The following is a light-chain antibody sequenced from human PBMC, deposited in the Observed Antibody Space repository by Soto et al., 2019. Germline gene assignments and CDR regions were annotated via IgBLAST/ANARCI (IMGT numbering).Light chain of an antibody. Sequence: QSVLTQPASVSGSPGQSITISCTGTSREVGVYNYVSWYQQHPGKAPKLMIYDVSNRPSGVSNRFSGSKSGNTASLTISGLQAEDEADYYCSSYTSSSTLVFGTGTKVTV. CDR2: DVS. CDR3: SSYTSSSTLV. CDR1: SREVGVYNY. V-gene: IGLV2-14*03. J-gene: IGLJ1*01.